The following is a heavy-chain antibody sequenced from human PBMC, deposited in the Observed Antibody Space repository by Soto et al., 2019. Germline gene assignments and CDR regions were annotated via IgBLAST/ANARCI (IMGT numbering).Heavy chain of an antibody. V-gene: IGHV1-18*04. CDR1: GYNFINYG. D-gene: IGHD1-26*01. CDR2: VSAYNRNT. Sequence: QVQLVQSGAEVKKPGASVKVSCKASGYNFINYGITWVRQAPGQGLEWMGWVSAYNRNTNYAQKLEDRVTMTTDTSTTTAYMELRGLRSDDTAVYFCARESQWEPLPYWGQGPLVTVSS. J-gene: IGHJ4*02. CDR3: ARESQWEPLPY.